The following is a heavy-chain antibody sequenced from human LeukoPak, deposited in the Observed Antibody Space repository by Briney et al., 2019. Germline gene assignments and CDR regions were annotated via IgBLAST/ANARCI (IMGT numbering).Heavy chain of an antibody. CDR2: IYWNDDK. D-gene: IGHD6-13*01. J-gene: IGHJ5*02. CDR3: AHSLVIAAAGTNWFDP. Sequence: SGPTLVKPTQTLTLTCTFSGFSLSTSGVGVGWIRQPPGKALEWLALIYWNDDKRYSPSLKSRLTITKDTSKDQVVLTMTNMDPVDTATYYCAHSLVIAAAGTNWFDPWGQGTPVTVSS. CDR1: GFSLSTSGVG. V-gene: IGHV2-5*01.